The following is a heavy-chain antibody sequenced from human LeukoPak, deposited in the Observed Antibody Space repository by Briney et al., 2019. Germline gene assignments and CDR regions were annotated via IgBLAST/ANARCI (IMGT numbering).Heavy chain of an antibody. CDR2: IRHDGSNK. D-gene: IGHD3-3*01. Sequence: GGSLRLSCAASGFTFSSYGMHWVRQAPGKGLEWVAFIRHDGSNKYYADSVKGRFTISRDNSKNTLYLQMNGLRAEDTAVYYCAKDLDFTIFQADWFDPWGQGTLVTVSS. J-gene: IGHJ5*02. CDR1: GFTFSSYG. CDR3: AKDLDFTIFQADWFDP. V-gene: IGHV3-30*02.